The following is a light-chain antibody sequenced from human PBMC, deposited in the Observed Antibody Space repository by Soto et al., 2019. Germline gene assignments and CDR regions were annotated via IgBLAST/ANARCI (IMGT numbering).Light chain of an antibody. Sequence: VLTQSAATLSVSPGGRATIPCRASQRISSNLAWYQQRPGQAPRLLIYGASTRAPGIPARFSGSGSETEFTLTISSLQSEDFAVYYCQHYNNWPPWTFGQGTKVDIK. CDR1: QRISSN. CDR3: QHYNNWPPWT. CDR2: GAS. V-gene: IGKV3-15*01. J-gene: IGKJ1*01.